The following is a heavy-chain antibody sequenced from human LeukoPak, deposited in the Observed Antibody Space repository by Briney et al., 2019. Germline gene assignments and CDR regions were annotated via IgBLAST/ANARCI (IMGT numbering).Heavy chain of an antibody. CDR1: GYTFTGYY. D-gene: IGHD6-13*01. CDR2: INPNSGGT. CDR3: ARDKGSAAGTLDY. Sequence: ASVRVSCKASGYTFTGYYMHWVREAPGQGLEWMGGINPNSGGTNYAQKFQGRVTMTRDTSISTAYMELSRLRSDDTAVYYCARDKGSAAGTLDYWGQGTLVTVSS. V-gene: IGHV1-2*02. J-gene: IGHJ4*02.